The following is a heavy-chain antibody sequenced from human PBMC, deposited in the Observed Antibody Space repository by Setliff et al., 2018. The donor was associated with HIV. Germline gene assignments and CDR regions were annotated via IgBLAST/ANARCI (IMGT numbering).Heavy chain of an antibody. D-gene: IGHD3-3*01. CDR3: ARGLSIFGVATPGFYSFMDV. Sequence: SETLSLTCTVSGGSITGHYWSWTRQPPGKGLEWIGYIHYSGSSNYNPSLKSRVSISLDTSKKQVSLKLNSVTAADMAVYYCARGLSIFGVATPGFYSFMDVWGKGTTVTVSS. V-gene: IGHV4-59*11. J-gene: IGHJ6*03. CDR1: GGSITGHY. CDR2: IHYSGSS.